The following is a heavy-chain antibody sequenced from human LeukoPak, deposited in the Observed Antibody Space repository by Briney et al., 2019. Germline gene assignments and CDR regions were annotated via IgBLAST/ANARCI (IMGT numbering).Heavy chain of an antibody. J-gene: IGHJ4*02. CDR2: IYHTGST. CDR1: GGSVSSGSYY. D-gene: IGHD3-9*01. Sequence: SETLSLTCTVSGGSVSSGSYYWSWIRQPPGKGLEWIGHIYHTGSTNYNPSLKSRVTISLDTSKNQFSLKITSVSAADTAVYYCARDVRTINVLTGYYRPYYFDYWGQGTLVTVSS. V-gene: IGHV4-61*01. CDR3: ARDVRTINVLTGYYRPYYFDY.